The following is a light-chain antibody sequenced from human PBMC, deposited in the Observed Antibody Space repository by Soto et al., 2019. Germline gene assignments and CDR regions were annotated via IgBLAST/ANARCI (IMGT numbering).Light chain of an antibody. V-gene: IGLV2-14*01. CDR1: SSDVGDYNY. J-gene: IGLJ2*01. CDR3: SSYTSSSTLVV. CDR2: DVS. Sequence: QSVLTQPASVSGSPGQSITISCTGTSSDVGDYNYVSWYQQHPGKAPKLMIYDVSNRPSGVSNRCSGSKSGNTASLTISGLQAEDEADYYCSSYTSSSTLVVFGGGTKLTVL.